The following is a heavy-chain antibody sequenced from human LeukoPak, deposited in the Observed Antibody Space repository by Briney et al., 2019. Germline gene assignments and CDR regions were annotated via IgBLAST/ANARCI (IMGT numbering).Heavy chain of an antibody. CDR3: AHRLGYSYGPADYYYYMDV. CDR2: IYWDDDK. V-gene: IGHV2-5*02. Sequence: SGPTLVNPTQTLTLTCTLSGFSLSTSGVGVGWIRQPPGKALEWLTLIYWDDDKRYSPSLKSRLTITKDTSKNQVVLTMTNMDPVDTATYYCAHRLGYSYGPADYYYYMDVWGKGTTVTVSS. D-gene: IGHD5-18*01. CDR1: GFSLSTSGVG. J-gene: IGHJ6*03.